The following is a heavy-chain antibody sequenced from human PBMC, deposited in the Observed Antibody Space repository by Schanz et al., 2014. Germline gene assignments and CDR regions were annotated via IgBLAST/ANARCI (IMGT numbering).Heavy chain of an antibody. CDR3: ARGGYSSGWYDRDIAHFDY. CDR1: GYTFTSHG. J-gene: IGHJ4*02. CDR2: ITAYNGDT. D-gene: IGHD6-19*01. Sequence: QVQLVQSGAEVKKPGASVKVSCKASGYTFTSHGISWVRQAPGQGLEWMGWITAYNGDTNYALKLQGRGTMTTDTSTGTAYMELRSLRSDDAALYYCARGGYSSGWYDRDIAHFDYWGQGTLVTVSA. V-gene: IGHV1-18*01.